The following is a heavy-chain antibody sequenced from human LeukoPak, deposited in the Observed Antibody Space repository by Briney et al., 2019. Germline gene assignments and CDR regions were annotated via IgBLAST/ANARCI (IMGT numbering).Heavy chain of an antibody. CDR2: ISWNSGSI. CDR1: GFTFDDYA. V-gene: IGHV3-9*01. Sequence: SLRLSCAASGFTFDDYAMHWVRHAPGKGLEWVSGISWNSGSIGYADSVKGRFTISRDNAKNSLYLQMNSLRAEDTALYYCAKEKDSSSNAFDIWGQGTMVTVSS. CDR3: AKEKDSSSNAFDI. J-gene: IGHJ3*02. D-gene: IGHD6-13*01.